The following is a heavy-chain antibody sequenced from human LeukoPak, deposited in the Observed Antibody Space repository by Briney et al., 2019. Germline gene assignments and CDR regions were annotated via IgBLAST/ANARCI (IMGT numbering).Heavy chain of an antibody. D-gene: IGHD5-18*01. Sequence: PSETLSLTCTVSGGSISSYYWSWIRQPPGKGLEWIGYIYYSGSTNYNPSLKSRVTISVDTSKNQFSLKLSSVTAADTAVYYCARVRYSYGHLDYWGQGTLVIVSS. V-gene: IGHV4-59*01. CDR1: GGSISSYY. CDR2: IYYSGST. CDR3: ARVRYSYGHLDY. J-gene: IGHJ4*02.